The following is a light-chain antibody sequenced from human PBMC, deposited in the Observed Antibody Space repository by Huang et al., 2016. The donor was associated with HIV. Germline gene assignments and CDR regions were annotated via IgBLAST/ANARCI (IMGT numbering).Light chain of an antibody. V-gene: IGKV3-11*01. Sequence: EIVLTQSPGTLSLSPGERATLSCRASQSVGTLLAWFQQKRGQSPKLLIFDTSYRATGVPARFSGAGSGTDFTLTINNLEPEDFALYFCQQRYSWPLTFGGGTTVEI. CDR1: QSVGTL. CDR2: DTS. J-gene: IGKJ4*01. CDR3: QQRYSWPLT.